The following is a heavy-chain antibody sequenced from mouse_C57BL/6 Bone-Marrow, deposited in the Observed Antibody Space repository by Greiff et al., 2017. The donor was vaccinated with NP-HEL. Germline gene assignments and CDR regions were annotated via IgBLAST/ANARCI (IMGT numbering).Heavy chain of an antibody. Sequence: EVKLVESGGGLVKPGGSLKLSCAASGFTFSSYAMSWVRQTPEKRLEWVATISDGGSYTYYPDNVKGRFTISRDNAKNNLYLQMRHLKSEDTAMYYCASYDVWFAYWGQGTLVTVSA. J-gene: IGHJ3*01. CDR3: ASYDVWFAY. D-gene: IGHD2-12*01. V-gene: IGHV5-4*03. CDR2: ISDGGSYT. CDR1: GFTFSSYA.